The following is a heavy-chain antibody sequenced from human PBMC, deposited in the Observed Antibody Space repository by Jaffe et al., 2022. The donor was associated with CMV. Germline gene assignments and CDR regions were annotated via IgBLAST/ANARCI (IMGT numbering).Heavy chain of an antibody. Sequence: EVQLVQSGAEVKKPGESLKISCKGSGYSFTTYWIGWVRQMPGKGLEWMGIIYPGDSDTRYSPSFQGQVTISADKSTSTAYLQWITLKASDTAMYYCARSPPTAGTQPDYWGQGTLVTVSS. J-gene: IGHJ4*02. D-gene: IGHD1-1*01. V-gene: IGHV5-51*01. CDR2: IYPGDSDT. CDR3: ARSPPTAGTQPDY. CDR1: GYSFTTYW.